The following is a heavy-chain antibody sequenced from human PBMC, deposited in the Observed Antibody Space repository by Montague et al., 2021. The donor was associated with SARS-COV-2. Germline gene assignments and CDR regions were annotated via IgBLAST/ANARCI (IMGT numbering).Heavy chain of an antibody. V-gene: IGHV4-59*01. D-gene: IGHD2-2*01. CDR1: GGSISSYY. CDR3: ARRDGYCSSTRCPHWFDP. Sequence: SETLSLTCTVSGGSISSYYWSWIRQPPGKGLEWIGYMSYGESTNXXPSLKSRVTISVDTSKNQLSLKVSSVTAADTAVYYCARRDGYCSSTRCPHWFDPWGQGTLVTVSS. CDR2: MSYGEST. J-gene: IGHJ5*02.